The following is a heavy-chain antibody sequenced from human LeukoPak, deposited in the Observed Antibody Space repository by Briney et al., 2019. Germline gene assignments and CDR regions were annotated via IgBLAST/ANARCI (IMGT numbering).Heavy chain of an antibody. CDR3: AKDWNYYDSSGYYYPLYYFDY. J-gene: IGHJ4*02. CDR1: GFTFSSYG. CDR2: ISYDGSNK. Sequence: GGSLRLSCAASGFTFSSYGMHWVRQAPGKGLEWVAVISYDGSNKYYADSVKGRFTISRDNSKNTLYLQMNSLRAEDTAVYYCAKDWNYYDSSGYYYPLYYFDYWGQGTLVTVSS. V-gene: IGHV3-30*18. D-gene: IGHD3-22*01.